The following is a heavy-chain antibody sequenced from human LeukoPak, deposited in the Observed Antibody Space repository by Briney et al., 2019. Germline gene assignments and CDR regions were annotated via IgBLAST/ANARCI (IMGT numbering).Heavy chain of an antibody. CDR1: GVSVTSNY. J-gene: IGHJ4*02. CDR3: ARLVEMATIPPYVDY. V-gene: IGHV4-59*08. CDR2: IYYSGNT. D-gene: IGHD5-24*01. Sequence: SETLSLTCSVSGVSVTSNYWSWIRQPPGKGLEWIGLIYYSGNTDYNPSLRSRVTMSLDTSKNQFSLKLSSVTATDTAVYYCARLVEMATIPPYVDYWGQGTLVTVSS.